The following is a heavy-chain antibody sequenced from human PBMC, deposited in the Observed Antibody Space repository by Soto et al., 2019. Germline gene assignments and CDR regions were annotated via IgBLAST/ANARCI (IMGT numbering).Heavy chain of an antibody. CDR2: IDSDGTTT. Sequence: EVQLVESGGGLVQPGGSLRLSGAASGFSFDSYWMHWVRQAPGQGPVWVSRIDSDGTTTNYADSGKGRFTSSRDNAKNILYLQMKSLRPEDTAVYYCARGPRTSSGGTGAYWVQGILVTVA. D-gene: IGHD2-2*01. CDR3: ARGPRTSSGGTGAY. J-gene: IGHJ1*01. V-gene: IGHV3-74*01. CDR1: GFSFDSYW.